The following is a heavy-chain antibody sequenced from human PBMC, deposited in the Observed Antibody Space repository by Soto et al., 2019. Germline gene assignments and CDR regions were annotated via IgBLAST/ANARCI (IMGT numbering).Heavy chain of an antibody. J-gene: IGHJ6*02. CDR1: GYTFSNYA. V-gene: IGHV1-3*01. Sequence: ASVKVSCKASGYTFSNYAIHWLRQAPGERLEWMVWLNAGNGNTKYSQKFQGRVTITRDTSASTASMELSSLSSEYTAWYYCARVPSMDSGYDLGWYYYYYYGMDVWGQGTMVTVSS. D-gene: IGHD5-12*01. CDR2: LNAGNGNT. CDR3: ARVPSMDSGYDLGWYYYYYYGMDV.